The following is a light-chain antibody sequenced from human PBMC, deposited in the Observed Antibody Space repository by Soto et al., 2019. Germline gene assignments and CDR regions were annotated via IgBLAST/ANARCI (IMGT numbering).Light chain of an antibody. V-gene: IGLV2-14*01. CDR3: NSYTSSNTYV. CDR1: SSDIGGYNY. J-gene: IGLJ1*01. Sequence: ALAQPASVSGSPGQSITISCTGTSSDIGGYNYVSWYQQHPGKVPKLMIHDVSNRPSGVSNRFSGSKSGNTASLTISGLQAEDEADYYCNSYTSSNTYVFGTGTKVTVL. CDR2: DVS.